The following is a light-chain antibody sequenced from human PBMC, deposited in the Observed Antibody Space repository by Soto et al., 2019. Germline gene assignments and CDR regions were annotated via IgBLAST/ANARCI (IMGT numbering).Light chain of an antibody. V-gene: IGLV1-40*01. Sequence: QSVLTQSPSVSGAPGQRVTISCTGSSSNIGAGYDVHWYQQLPGTAPKLLIYSNINRPSGVPDRFSGSKSGTSAALAITGLRAEDEADYYCQSYDSGLSGSVFGGGTQLTVL. J-gene: IGLJ3*02. CDR1: SSNIGAGYD. CDR2: SNI. CDR3: QSYDSGLSGSV.